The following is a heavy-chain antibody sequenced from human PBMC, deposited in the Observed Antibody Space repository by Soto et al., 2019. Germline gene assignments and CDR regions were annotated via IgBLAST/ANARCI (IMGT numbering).Heavy chain of an antibody. V-gene: IGHV3-9*01. CDR3: AKDISSGIGVVIMGLNY. Sequence: SLRLSCAASGFTFDDHAMHWVRQAPGKGLEWVSGISWNSASIGYADSVKGRFIISRDNAKNSLYLQMNSLRAEDTAFYYCAKDISSGIGVVIMGLNYWGQGILVTVSS. CDR1: GFTFDDHA. CDR2: ISWNSASI. D-gene: IGHD3-3*01. J-gene: IGHJ4*02.